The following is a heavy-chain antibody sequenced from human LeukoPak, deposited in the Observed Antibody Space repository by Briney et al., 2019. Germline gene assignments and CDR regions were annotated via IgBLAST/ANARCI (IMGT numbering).Heavy chain of an antibody. D-gene: IGHD3-22*01. V-gene: IGHV4-38-2*02. CDR3: ARRGPTTSHDSSGIDY. J-gene: IGHJ4*02. CDR2: IYHSGST. CDR1: GYSISSGYY. Sequence: KSSETLSLTCTVSGYSISSGYYWGWIRQPPGKGLEWIGSIYHSGSTYYNPSLKSRVTISVGTSKNQFSLKLSSVTAADTAVYYCARRGPTTSHDSSGIDYWGQGTLVTVSS.